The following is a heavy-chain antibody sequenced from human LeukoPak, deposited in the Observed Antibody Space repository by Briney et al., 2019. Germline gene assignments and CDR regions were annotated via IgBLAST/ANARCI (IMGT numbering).Heavy chain of an antibody. D-gene: IGHD6-13*01. Sequence: PGGSLRLSCAASGFTFSSYSMNWVRQAPGKGLEWVSSISSSSSYIYYADSVKGRFTISRDNAKNSLYLQMNSLRAEDTAVYYCARVSDGSSWYSDYWGQGTLVTVSS. V-gene: IGHV3-21*01. CDR3: ARVSDGSSWYSDY. CDR1: GFTFSSYS. CDR2: ISSSSSYI. J-gene: IGHJ4*02.